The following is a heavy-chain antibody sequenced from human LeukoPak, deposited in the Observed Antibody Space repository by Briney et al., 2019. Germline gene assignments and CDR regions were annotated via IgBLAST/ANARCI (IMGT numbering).Heavy chain of an antibody. D-gene: IGHD3-3*01. Sequence: PSETLSLTCSVSGGSISSGDYFWSWIRQPPGKGLEWIGYTYNSGSTYYNPPLKSRVTISEDTSKNQFSLKLTSVTAADTAVYYCARSRVRSFDYWGQGTLVTVSS. CDR2: TYNSGST. J-gene: IGHJ4*02. V-gene: IGHV4-30-4*01. CDR1: GGSISSGDYF. CDR3: ARSRVRSFDY.